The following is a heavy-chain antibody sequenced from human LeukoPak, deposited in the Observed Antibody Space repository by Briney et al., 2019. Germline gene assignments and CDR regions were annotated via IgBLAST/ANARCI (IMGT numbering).Heavy chain of an antibody. CDR2: ISSSSSYI. J-gene: IGHJ4*02. CDR1: GFTFSSYS. V-gene: IGHV3-21*01. Sequence: GGSLRLSCAASGFTFSSYSMNWVRQAPGKGLEWVSSISSSSSYIYYADSVKGRFTISRDNAKNSLYLQMNSLRAEDTAVYYCARHHSSGAFFDLWGQGSLVTVSS. CDR3: ARHHSSGAFFDL. D-gene: IGHD4-11*01.